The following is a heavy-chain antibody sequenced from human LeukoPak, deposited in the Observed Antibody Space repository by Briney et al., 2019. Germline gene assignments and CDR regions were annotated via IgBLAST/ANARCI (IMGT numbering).Heavy chain of an antibody. D-gene: IGHD2-8*01. V-gene: IGHV4-59*01. CDR3: ARAAGVPVAFDI. CDR1: GGSISSYY. CDR2: IYYSGST. J-gene: IGHJ3*02. Sequence: KPSETLSLNCTVSGGSISSYYWSWIRQPPGKGLGWIGYIYYSGSTNYNPSLKSRVTISVDTSKNQFSLKLSSVTAADTAVYYCARAAGVPVAFDIWGQGTMVTVSS.